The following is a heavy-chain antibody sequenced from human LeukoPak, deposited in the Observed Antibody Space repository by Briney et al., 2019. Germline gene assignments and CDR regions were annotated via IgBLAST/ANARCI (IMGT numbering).Heavy chain of an antibody. J-gene: IGHJ4*02. V-gene: IGHV3-74*01. D-gene: IGHD5-12*01. CDR2: ITTDGSST. Sequence: PGGSLRLSCAASGFTFRSYAMNWVRQAPGKGLVWVSRITTDGSSTTYADSVKGRFTVSRDNAKNTLYLQMNSLRAEDTAVYYCATGYSGNGVGYWGQGTLVTVSS. CDR1: GFTFRSYA. CDR3: ATGYSGNGVGY.